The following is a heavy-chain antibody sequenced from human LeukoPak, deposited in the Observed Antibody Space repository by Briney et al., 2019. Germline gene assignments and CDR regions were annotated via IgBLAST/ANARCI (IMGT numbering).Heavy chain of an antibody. V-gene: IGHV4-4*02. Sequence: PSETLSLTCAVSGGSISSSNWWSWVRQPPGKGLEWIGEIYHSGSTNYNPSLKSRVTISVDKSKNQFSLKLSSVTAADTAVYYCARTLAYCGGDCYYYYYYYMDVWGKGTTVTISS. CDR1: GGSISSSNW. CDR3: ARTLAYCGGDCYYYYYYYMDV. J-gene: IGHJ6*03. CDR2: IYHSGST. D-gene: IGHD2-21*02.